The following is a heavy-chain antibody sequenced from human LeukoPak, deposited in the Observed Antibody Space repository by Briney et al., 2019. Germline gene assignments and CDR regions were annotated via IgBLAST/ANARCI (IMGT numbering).Heavy chain of an antibody. CDR1: GFTFSSYT. CDR2: INHSGST. Sequence: PGGSLRLSCAASGFTFSSYTMNWVRQPPGKGLEWIGEINHSGSTNYNPSLKSRVTISVDTSKNQFSLKLSSVTAADTAVYYCARGRDRRGYSYGQIDYWGQGTLVTVSS. J-gene: IGHJ4*02. CDR3: ARGRDRRGYSYGQIDY. V-gene: IGHV4-34*01. D-gene: IGHD5-18*01.